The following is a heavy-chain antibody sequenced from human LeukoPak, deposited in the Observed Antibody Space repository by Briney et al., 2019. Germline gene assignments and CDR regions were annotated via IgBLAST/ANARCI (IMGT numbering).Heavy chain of an antibody. D-gene: IGHD5-12*01. V-gene: IGHV1-2*02. Sequence: GASVKVSCKASGGTFSSYAISWVRQAPGQGLEWMGWINPNSGGTNYAQKFQGRVTMTRDTSISTAYMELSRLRSEDTAVYYCAREPSPRERIVATYFDYWGQGTLVTVSS. CDR3: AREPSPRERIVATYFDY. J-gene: IGHJ4*02. CDR2: INPNSGGT. CDR1: GGTFSSYA.